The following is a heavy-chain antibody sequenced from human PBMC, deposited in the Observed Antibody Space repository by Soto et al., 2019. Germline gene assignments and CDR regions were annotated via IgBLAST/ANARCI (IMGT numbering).Heavy chain of an antibody. Sequence: EVQLVESGGGLVQPGGSLRLSCAASGFTFSGRSMHWVRQAPGKGLVWVSGIDNAGTDSTYADSVKGRFTSSRDNAKNTLYLQKNSMRVEDTAVYYCARGWFVPDVWGKGTTVTVSS. CDR1: GFTFSGRS. V-gene: IGHV3-74*01. CDR2: IDNAGTDS. D-gene: IGHD3-10*01. CDR3: ARGWFVPDV. J-gene: IGHJ6*04.